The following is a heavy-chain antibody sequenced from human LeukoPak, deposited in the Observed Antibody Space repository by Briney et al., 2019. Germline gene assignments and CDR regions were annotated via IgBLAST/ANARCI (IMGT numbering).Heavy chain of an antibody. V-gene: IGHV3-66*01. CDR1: EFSVGSNY. Sequence: GGSLRLSCAASEFSVGSNYMTWVRQAPGKGLEWVSLIYSGGSTYYADSLKGRFTISRDNSKNTLYLQVNSLRAEDTAVYYCAKDIYDSSGYPTLDYWGQGTLVTVSS. CDR3: AKDIYDSSGYPTLDY. CDR2: IYSGGST. J-gene: IGHJ4*02. D-gene: IGHD3-22*01.